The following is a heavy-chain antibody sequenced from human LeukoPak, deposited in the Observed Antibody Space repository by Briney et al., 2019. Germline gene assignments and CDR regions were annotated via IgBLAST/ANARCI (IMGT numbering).Heavy chain of an antibody. D-gene: IGHD3-10*01. J-gene: IGHJ4*02. V-gene: IGHV1-8*01. CDR1: GYTFTSYD. CDR3: ARGGTMVRGARRGSDY. CDR2: MNPNSGNT. Sequence: GASVKVSCKASGYTFTSYDINWVRQATGQGLEWVGWMNPNSGNTGYAQKFQGRVTMTRNTSISTAYMELSSLRSEDTAVYYCARGGTMVRGARRGSDYWGQGTLVTVSS.